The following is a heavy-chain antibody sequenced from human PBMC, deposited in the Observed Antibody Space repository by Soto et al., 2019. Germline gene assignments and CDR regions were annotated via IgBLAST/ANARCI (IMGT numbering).Heavy chain of an antibody. CDR1: GGSVSSGNYY. V-gene: IGHV4-61*01. CDR3: TIAPVSGSYCFDF. CDR2: IFHTGTT. Sequence: QVQLQESGSGLVKPSETLSLTCTVSGGSVSSGNYYWSWIRQPPGKGLEWIGYIFHTGTTNYNPPLLSRVTISLDTSMNQFSLKLSSVTPADTAVYYCTIAPVSGSYCFDFWGQGTPVTVSS. J-gene: IGHJ4*02. D-gene: IGHD1-26*01.